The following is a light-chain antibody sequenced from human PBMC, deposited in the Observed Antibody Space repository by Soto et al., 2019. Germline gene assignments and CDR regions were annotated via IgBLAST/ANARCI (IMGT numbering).Light chain of an antibody. CDR2: GVS. CDR3: SSYTTSNTWV. V-gene: IGLV2-14*03. J-gene: IGLJ3*02. Sequence: QSVLTQPASVSGSPGQSITISCTGSSNDVGAFNYVSWYRHSPGEAPKVLIRGVSIRPSGVSIRFSASKSANTASLTISGLQAEDEALYDCSSYTTSNTWVLGGGTKVTVL. CDR1: SNDVGAFNY.